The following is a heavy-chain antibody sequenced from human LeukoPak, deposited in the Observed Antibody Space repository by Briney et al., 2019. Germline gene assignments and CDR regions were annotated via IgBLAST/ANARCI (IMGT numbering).Heavy chain of an antibody. CDR1: GFSFSTYA. Sequence: GGSLRLSCAASGFSFSTYAMTWVRQAPGRGLEWVSYISSSGSTIYYADSVKGRFTISRDNAKNSLYLQMNSLRAEDTAVYYCATWRQGVDYWGQGTLVTVSS. V-gene: IGHV3-48*04. D-gene: IGHD1-1*01. CDR3: ATWRQGVDY. CDR2: ISSSGSTI. J-gene: IGHJ4*02.